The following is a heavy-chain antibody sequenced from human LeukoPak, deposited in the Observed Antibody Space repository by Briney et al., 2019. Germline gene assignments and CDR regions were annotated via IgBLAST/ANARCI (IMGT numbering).Heavy chain of an antibody. CDR2: IIPIFGTA. CDR3: ARPGIAAAGTEGDWFDP. CDR1: GGTFSSYA. V-gene: IGHV1-69*13. J-gene: IGHJ5*02. Sequence: ASVKVSRKASGGTFSSYAISWVRQAPGQGLEWMGGIIPIFGTANYAQKFQGRVTITADESTSTAYMELSSLRSEDTAVYYCARPGIAAAGTEGDWFDPWGQGTLVTVSS. D-gene: IGHD6-13*01.